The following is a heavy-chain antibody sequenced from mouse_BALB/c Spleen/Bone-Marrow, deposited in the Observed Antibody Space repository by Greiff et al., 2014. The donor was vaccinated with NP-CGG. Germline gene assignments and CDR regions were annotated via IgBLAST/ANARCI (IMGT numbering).Heavy chain of an antibody. V-gene: IGHV1-76*01. J-gene: IGHJ4*01. Sequence: VQRVESGAELARPGASVKLSCKASGYTFTDYYINWVKQRTGQGLEWIGEIYPGSGNTYYNEKFKGKATLTADKSSSTAYMQLSSLTSEDSAVYFCARSGVGYPRDAMDYWGQGTSVTVSS. CDR1: GYTFTDYY. CDR3: ARSGVGYPRDAMDY. CDR2: IYPGSGNT. D-gene: IGHD2-2*01.